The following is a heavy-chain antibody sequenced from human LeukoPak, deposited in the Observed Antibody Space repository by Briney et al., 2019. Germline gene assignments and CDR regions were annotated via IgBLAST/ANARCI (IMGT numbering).Heavy chain of an antibody. CDR1: AGSFSAYY. D-gene: IGHD3-16*01. Sequence: SETLSLTCAVYAGSFSAYYWSWIRQPPGKGLEWIGEINHRGSTNYNPSLQSRVTISVDTSKNQFSLDLSSVTAADTAVYYCARHYGPWGQGTLVTVSS. CDR3: ARHYGP. CDR2: INHRGST. V-gene: IGHV4-34*01. J-gene: IGHJ5*02.